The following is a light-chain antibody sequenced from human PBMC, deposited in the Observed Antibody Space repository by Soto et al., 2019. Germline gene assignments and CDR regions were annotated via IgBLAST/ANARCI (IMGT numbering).Light chain of an antibody. Sequence: QPVLTQPPSASGTPGQRVTMSCSGSSSNIGSNYVYWYQQLPGTAPKLLIYRNDQRPSGVPDRFSGSKSDTSASLAISGLRSEDDADYYCAAWDDSLTGVVFGGGTKLTVL. V-gene: IGLV1-47*01. CDR3: AAWDDSLTGVV. CDR1: SSNIGSNY. CDR2: RND. J-gene: IGLJ2*01.